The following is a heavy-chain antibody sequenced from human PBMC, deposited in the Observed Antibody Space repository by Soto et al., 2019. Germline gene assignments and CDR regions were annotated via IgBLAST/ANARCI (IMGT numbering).Heavy chain of an antibody. D-gene: IGHD5-18*01. CDR2: IYPGDSDA. Sequence: GESLKISCKGSGYTFSSYWIGWVRQVPGKGLEWMGIIYPGDSDARYSPSFQGQVTISADKSLTTAYMQWNSLRAEDTAVYYCARDKDTWLEYSYGYDHPPWFDPWGQGTLVTVSS. CDR3: ARDKDTWLEYSYGYDHPPWFDP. CDR1: GYTFSSYW. V-gene: IGHV5-51*01. J-gene: IGHJ5*02.